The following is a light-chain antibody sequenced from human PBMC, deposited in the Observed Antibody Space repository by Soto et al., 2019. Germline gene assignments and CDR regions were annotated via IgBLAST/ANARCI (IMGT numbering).Light chain of an antibody. V-gene: IGLV1-47*01. J-gene: IGLJ2*01. CDR1: SSNIGSNY. CDR2: TNN. CDR3: AAWDDSLSGVV. Sequence: QSVLTQPPSASGTPGQRVTISCSGRSSNIGSNYVYWYQQLPETAPKLLIYTNNQRPSGVPDRFSGSKSGTSASLAISGLRSEDEADYYCAAWDDSLSGVVFGGGTQLTVL.